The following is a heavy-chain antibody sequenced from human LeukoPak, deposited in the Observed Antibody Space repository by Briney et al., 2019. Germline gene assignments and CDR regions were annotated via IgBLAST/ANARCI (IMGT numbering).Heavy chain of an antibody. CDR3: ARPYFYDSSGYTFDL. CDR1: GGTSSSHA. J-gene: IGHJ3*01. Sequence: GASVNVSCKTSGGTSSSHAINWVRQATGQGPEWMGWMNPNSGSTGYAQKFQGRVTITRDTSINTAYMELSSLTSEDTAVYYCARPYFYDSSGYTFDLWGQGTMVTVSS. D-gene: IGHD3-22*01. CDR2: MNPNSGST. V-gene: IGHV1-8*01.